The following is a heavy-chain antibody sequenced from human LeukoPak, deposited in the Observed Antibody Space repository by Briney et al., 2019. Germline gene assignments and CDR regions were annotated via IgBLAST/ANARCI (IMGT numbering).Heavy chain of an antibody. D-gene: IGHD2-15*01. CDR2: IFYSGTT. Sequence: SETLSLTCTVSGGSVTTHSYYWGWVRQPPGKGLEWIGSIFYSGTTYYNPSVTSRVTISVDTSKNQFSLKLTSVTAADTAVYYCARIATVVVETATTYYFDYWGHGTLVTVSS. V-gene: IGHV4-39*01. J-gene: IGHJ4*01. CDR1: GGSVTTHSYY. CDR3: ARIATVVVETATTYYFDY.